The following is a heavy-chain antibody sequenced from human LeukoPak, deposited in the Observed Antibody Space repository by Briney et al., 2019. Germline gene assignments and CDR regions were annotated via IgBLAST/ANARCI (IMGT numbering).Heavy chain of an antibody. J-gene: IGHJ4*01. V-gene: IGHV3-20*04. CDR2: INWDGGAS. CDR1: GSSTADYG. CDR3: VRDLSASWYSLGF. Sequence: GGSLRLSCDASGSSTADYGMSWVRQPPGKGLEWDSGINWDGGASAYSDSVKGRFTISRDHGKNSLYLQMNDLRDDDTALYFCVRDLSASWYSLGFWGQGALLTVSS. D-gene: IGHD6-13*01.